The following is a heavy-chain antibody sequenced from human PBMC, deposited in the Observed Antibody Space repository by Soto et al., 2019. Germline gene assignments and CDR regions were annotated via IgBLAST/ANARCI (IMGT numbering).Heavy chain of an antibody. Sequence: QVPLQQSGPGLVKPSQTLSLTCAISGDSVSSNDAVWNWIRQSPSRGLEWLGRTYYRSIWQTEYAVSMKGRMPINADASQNQFSLQLTAVTPEDTAMYTFGRLVGNSWLDLWGQGTLVTVSS. CDR3: GRLVGNSWLDL. CDR1: GDSVSSNDAV. J-gene: IGHJ5*02. CDR2: TYYRSIWQT. V-gene: IGHV6-1*01. D-gene: IGHD6-6*01.